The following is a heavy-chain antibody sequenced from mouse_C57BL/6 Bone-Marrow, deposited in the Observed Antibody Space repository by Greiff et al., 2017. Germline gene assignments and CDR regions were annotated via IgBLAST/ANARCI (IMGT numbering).Heavy chain of an antibody. CDR3: ASRGYYGSIFSWYCDV. CDR2: LSSGGSYT. Sequence: EVQVVESGGDLVKPGGSLKLSCAASGFTFSSYGMSWVRQTPDKRLEWVATLSSGGSYTYYPDSVKGRFTISRDNAKITLYLQMSSLKSEDTAMNYCASRGYYGSIFSWYCDVWGTGTTVTVSS. CDR1: GFTFSSYG. D-gene: IGHD1-1*01. J-gene: IGHJ1*03. V-gene: IGHV5-6*01.